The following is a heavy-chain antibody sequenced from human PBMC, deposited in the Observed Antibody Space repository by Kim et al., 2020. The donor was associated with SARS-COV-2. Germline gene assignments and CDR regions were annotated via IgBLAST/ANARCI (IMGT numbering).Heavy chain of an antibody. Sequence: GGSLRLSCAASGFTFSSYWMSCVRQAPGKGLEWVANIKQDGSEKYYVDSVKGRFTISRDNAKNSLYLQMNSLRAEDTAVYYCARDLSSSLRAGFDPWGQGTLVTVSS. CDR1: GFTFSSYW. V-gene: IGHV3-7*01. D-gene: IGHD6-13*01. CDR2: IKQDGSEK. J-gene: IGHJ5*02. CDR3: ARDLSSSLRAGFDP.